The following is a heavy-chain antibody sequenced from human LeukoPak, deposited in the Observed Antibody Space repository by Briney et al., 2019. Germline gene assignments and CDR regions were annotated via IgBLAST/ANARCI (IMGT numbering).Heavy chain of an antibody. Sequence: PGGSLRLSCAASGFTFSNYAMNWVRQAPGEGLEWVSGIRGGGGYTYHADSVKGRFTISRDNSKNTLYLQMNSLRAEDTAMYYCAKGSSAGRPYYFDYWGQGTLVTVSS. CDR1: GFTFSNYA. J-gene: IGHJ4*02. CDR3: AKGSSAGRPYYFDY. V-gene: IGHV3-23*01. CDR2: IRGGGGYT. D-gene: IGHD3-10*01.